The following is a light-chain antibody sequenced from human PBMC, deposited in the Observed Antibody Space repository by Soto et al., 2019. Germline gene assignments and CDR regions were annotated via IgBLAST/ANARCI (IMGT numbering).Light chain of an antibody. Sequence: EIVLTQSPGTLSLSPGERATLSCRASQSLTSNYLAWYQQKPGQAPSLLIYAASTRATGIPDRFSGSGSGADFTLTISRLEPADSALYYCQRFVDSPPRWTFGQGTRVEIK. CDR2: AAS. CDR3: QRFVDSPPRWT. V-gene: IGKV3-20*01. CDR1: QSLTSNY. J-gene: IGKJ1*01.